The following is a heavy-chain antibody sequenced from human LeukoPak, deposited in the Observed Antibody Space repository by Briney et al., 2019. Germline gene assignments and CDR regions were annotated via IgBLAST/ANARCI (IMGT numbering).Heavy chain of an antibody. CDR2: IYYSGST. D-gene: IGHD2-2*01. Sequence: KPSETLSLACTVSGASISNSCWGWVRQPPGKCLGWLGYIYYSGSTSYNPSLKSRVTISVDTSKNQFSLKLNSVTAADTAVYYCARGPAPWYFDLWGRGTLVTVSS. CDR1: GASISNSC. CDR3: ARGPAPWYFDL. V-gene: IGHV4-59*01. J-gene: IGHJ2*01.